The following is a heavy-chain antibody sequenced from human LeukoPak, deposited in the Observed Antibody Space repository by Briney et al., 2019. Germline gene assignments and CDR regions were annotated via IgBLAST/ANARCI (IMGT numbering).Heavy chain of an antibody. CDR1: GFTFSSYG. CDR3: ARDLSYSGYDSKDYGDKEYYFDY. V-gene: IGHV3-33*01. J-gene: IGHJ4*02. D-gene: IGHD5-12*01. Sequence: GRSLRLSCAASGFTFSSYGMHWVRQAPGKGLEWVAVIWYDGSNKYYADSVKGRFTISRDNSKNTLYLQMNSLRAEDTAVYYCARDLSYSGYDSKDYGDKEYYFDYWGQGTLVTVSS. CDR2: IWYDGSNK.